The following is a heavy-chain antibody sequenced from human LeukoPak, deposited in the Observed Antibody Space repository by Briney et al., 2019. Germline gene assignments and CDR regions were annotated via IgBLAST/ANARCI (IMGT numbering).Heavy chain of an antibody. CDR3: ARDYPGYCSSTSCYIGGNWFDP. V-gene: IGHV3-33*01. D-gene: IGHD2-2*02. CDR2: IWYDGSNK. CDR1: GFTFSSYG. Sequence: PGGSLRLSCAASGFTFSSYGMHWVRQAPGKGLEWVAVIWYDGSNKYYADSVKGRFTISRDNSKNTLYLQMNSPRAEDTAVYYCARDYPGYCSSTSCYIGGNWFDPWGQGTLVTVSS. J-gene: IGHJ5*02.